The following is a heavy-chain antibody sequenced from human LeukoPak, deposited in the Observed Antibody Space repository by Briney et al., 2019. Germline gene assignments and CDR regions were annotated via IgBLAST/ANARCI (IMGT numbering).Heavy chain of an antibody. CDR3: ARRISGDYGNWLDP. CDR1: GGSISNYY. CDR2: VYHSGNT. V-gene: IGHV4-59*01. J-gene: IGHJ5*02. Sequence: PSETLSLTCTVSGGSISNYYWNWIQQPPGKRLEWIGSVYHSGNTNYNPSLGSRVTMSVDTSKNQFSLKLNSVTATDTAVYYCARRISGDYGNWLDPWGQGTLVTVSS. D-gene: IGHD4-17*01.